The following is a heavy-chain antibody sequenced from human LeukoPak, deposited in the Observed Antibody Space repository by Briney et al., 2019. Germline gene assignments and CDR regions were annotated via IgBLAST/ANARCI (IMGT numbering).Heavy chain of an antibody. CDR1: GFTFSSYW. CDR2: ISGSGGST. D-gene: IGHD4-17*01. V-gene: IGHV3-23*01. J-gene: IGHJ6*03. Sequence: GGSLRLSCAASGFTFSSYWMSWVRQAPGKGLEWVSAISGSGGSTYYADSVKGRFTISRDNSENTLYLQMNSLRAEDTAVYYCAKSSGYGDYGYYYYYMDVWGKGTTVTISS. CDR3: AKSSGYGDYGYYYYYMDV.